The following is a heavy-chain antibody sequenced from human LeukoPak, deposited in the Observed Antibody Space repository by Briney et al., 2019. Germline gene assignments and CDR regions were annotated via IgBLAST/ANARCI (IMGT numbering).Heavy chain of an antibody. CDR2: INPSGGST. D-gene: IGHD1-26*01. J-gene: IGHJ4*02. CDR3: ARDLRGNYRGQGLDY. CDR1: GYTFTSYY. V-gene: IGHV1-46*01. Sequence: ASVKVSCKASGYTFTSYYMHWVRQAPGQGLEWMGIINPSGGSTSYAQKFQGRVTMTRDTSTSTVYMELSSLRSEDTAVYYCARDLRGNYRGQGLDYWGQGTLVTVSS.